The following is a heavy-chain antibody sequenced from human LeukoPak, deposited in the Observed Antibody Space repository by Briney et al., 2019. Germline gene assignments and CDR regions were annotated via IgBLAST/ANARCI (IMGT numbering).Heavy chain of an antibody. CDR1: GFTFGNFW. CDR3: SRGRGNDY. CDR2: IKPDGGEK. V-gene: IGHV3-7*01. Sequence: GGSLRLSCAGSGFTFGNFWMSWVRQAPGKGLEWVANIKPDGGEKNYVDSVKGRFTISRDNAKNSVYLEMNSLRGEDTAVYYCSRGRGNDYWGQGTLVTVSS. J-gene: IGHJ4*02.